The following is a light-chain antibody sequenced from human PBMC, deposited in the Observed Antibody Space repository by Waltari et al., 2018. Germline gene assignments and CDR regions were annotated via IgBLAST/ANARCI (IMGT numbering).Light chain of an antibody. CDR2: NNP. CDR3: AAWDGSLDGVV. J-gene: IGLJ2*01. CDR1: TSNIGSNA. V-gene: IGLV1-44*01. Sequence: QSVLTQPPSASGTPGQRVTISCSGSTSNIGSNAVNWYQQLPGPAPKLPIYNNPQRPSGVPDRFSGSKSGTSASLAISGLQAEDEADYYCAAWDGSLDGVVFGGGTMLTVL.